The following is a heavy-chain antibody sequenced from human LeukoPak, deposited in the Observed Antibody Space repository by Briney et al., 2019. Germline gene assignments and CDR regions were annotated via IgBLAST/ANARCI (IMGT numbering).Heavy chain of an antibody. CDR3: AKGLYDRSGYFVD. V-gene: IGHV3-33*06. CDR1: GFTFSSYA. J-gene: IGHJ4*02. CDR2: IWYDGSNK. D-gene: IGHD3-22*01. Sequence: GGSLRLSCAASGFTFSSYAMHWVRQAPGKGLEWVAVIWYDGSNKYYADSVKGRFTISRDNSKNTMYLQMNSVTAEDTAVYYCAKGLYDRSGYFVDWGQGTLVTVSS.